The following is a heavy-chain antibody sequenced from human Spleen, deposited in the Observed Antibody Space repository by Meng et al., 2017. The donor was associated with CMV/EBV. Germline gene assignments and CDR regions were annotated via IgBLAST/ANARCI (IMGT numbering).Heavy chain of an antibody. J-gene: IGHJ6*02. D-gene: IGHD3-3*01. V-gene: IGHV3-23*01. CDR2: ISGSGGST. CDR3: AKAGGGDFWSGLLAYYYGMDV. CDR1: GFTFSSYA. Sequence: GGSLRLSCAASGFTFSSYAMSWVRQAPGKGLEWVSAISGSGGSTYYADSVKGRFTISRDNSKNTLYLQMNSLRAEDTVVYYCAKAGGGDFWSGLLAYYYGMDVWGQGTTVTVSS.